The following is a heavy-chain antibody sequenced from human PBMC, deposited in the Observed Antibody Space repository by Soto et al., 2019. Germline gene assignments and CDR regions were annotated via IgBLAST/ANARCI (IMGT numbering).Heavy chain of an antibody. J-gene: IGHJ5*02. V-gene: IGHV3-23*01. CDR3: AKAHLYIRGVIHTWFDP. D-gene: IGHD3-10*02. CDR2: ISGSGGST. CDR1: GLTFSSYA. Sequence: EVQLLESGGGLIQPGGSLRLSCAASGLTFSSYAMSWVRQAPGKGLEWVSAISGSGGSTYYADSVKGRFTISRDNSKNTLYLQMNSLRAEDTAVYYCAKAHLYIRGVIHTWFDPWGQGTLVTVSS.